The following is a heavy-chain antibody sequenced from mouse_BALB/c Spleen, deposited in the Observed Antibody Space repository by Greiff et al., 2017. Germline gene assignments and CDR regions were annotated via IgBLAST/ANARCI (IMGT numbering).Heavy chain of an antibody. D-gene: IGHD1-3*01. CDR3: ARHEWDGGYFDY. J-gene: IGHJ2*01. CDR1: GFAFSSYD. CDR2: ISSGGGST. Sequence: EVQLVESGGGLVKPGGSLKLSCAASGFAFSSYDMSWVRQTPEKRLEWVAYISSGGGSTYYPDTVKGRFTISRDNAKNTLYLQMSSLKSEDTAMYYCARHEWDGGYFDYWGQGTTLTVSA. V-gene: IGHV5-12-1*01.